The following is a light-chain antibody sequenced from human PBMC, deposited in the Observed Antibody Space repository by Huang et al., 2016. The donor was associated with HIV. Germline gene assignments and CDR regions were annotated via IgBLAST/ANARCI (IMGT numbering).Light chain of an antibody. J-gene: IGKJ4*01. CDR1: QSISKH. V-gene: IGKV1-39*01. Sequence: DIQMTQSPSSLSVSVGDRVTITCRASQSISKHLNWYQQKAGKAPNLLIYSASTLQRGVPLRFSGGGSGTEFTLTISSLQPEDIATYYCQQSQTIPFLTFGGGTKVEIK. CDR3: QQSQTIPFLT. CDR2: SAS.